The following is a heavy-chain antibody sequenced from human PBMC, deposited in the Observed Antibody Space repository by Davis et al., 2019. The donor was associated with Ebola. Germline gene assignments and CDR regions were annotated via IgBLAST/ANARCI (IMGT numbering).Heavy chain of an antibody. CDR2: ISYDESNK. J-gene: IGHJ4*02. D-gene: IGHD4-17*01. CDR3: ARVLAVDETVFDY. Sequence: GESLKISCAASGFTFSDYGMHWVRQAPGEGLEWVALISYDESNKYYVDSVKGRFTISRDDSKNTLYLQMNSLRAEDTAVYYCARVLAVDETVFDYWGQGSLVTVSS. V-gene: IGHV3-30*03. CDR1: GFTFSDYG.